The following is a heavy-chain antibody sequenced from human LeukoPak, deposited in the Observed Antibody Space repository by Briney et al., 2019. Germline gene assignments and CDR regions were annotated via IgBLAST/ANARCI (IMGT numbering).Heavy chain of an antibody. CDR2: ISAYNGNT. D-gene: IGHD4-17*01. CDR3: ARDSDYGRLMDY. V-gene: IGHV1-18*01. J-gene: IGHJ4*02. Sequence: ASVKVSCKASGCSFSSYGISWVRQAPGQGLQWMGWISAYNGNTNYAQKFQGRVTMTTDTSTSTAYMELRSLRSDDTAVYYCARDSDYGRLMDYWGQGTLVTVSS. CDR1: GCSFSSYG.